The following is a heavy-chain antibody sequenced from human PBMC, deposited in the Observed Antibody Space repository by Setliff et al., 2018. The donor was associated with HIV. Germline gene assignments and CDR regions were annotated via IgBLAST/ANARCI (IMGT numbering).Heavy chain of an antibody. CDR1: GDSINNSTYY. CDR3: ARGSVWFDP. V-gene: IGHV4-39*07. CDR2: FYYSGTS. Sequence: SETLSLTCAVSGDSINNSTYYWGWIRQPPGKGLEWIGGFYYSGTSYYNPSLRSRLTISVDTSKNQFSLKLNSVTAADTAMYYCARGSVWFDPWGQGTLVTVSS. J-gene: IGHJ5*02.